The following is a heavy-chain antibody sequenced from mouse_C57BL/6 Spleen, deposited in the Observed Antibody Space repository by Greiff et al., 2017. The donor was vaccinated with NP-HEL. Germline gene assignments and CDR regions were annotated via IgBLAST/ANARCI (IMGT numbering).Heavy chain of an antibody. CDR3: ARRVSKGDGYFDY. V-gene: IGHV5-17*01. CDR1: GFTFSDYG. Sequence: EVMLVESGGGLVKPGGSLKLSCAASGFTFSDYGMHWVRQAPEKGLEWVAYISSGSSTIYYADTVKGRFTISRDNAKNTLFLQMTSLRSEDTAMYYCARRVSKGDGYFDYWGQGTTLTVSS. J-gene: IGHJ2*01. CDR2: ISSGSSTI. D-gene: IGHD2-5*01.